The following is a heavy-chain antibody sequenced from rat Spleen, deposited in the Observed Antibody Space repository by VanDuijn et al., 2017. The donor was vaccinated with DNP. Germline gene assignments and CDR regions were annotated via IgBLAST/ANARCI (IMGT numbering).Heavy chain of an antibody. V-gene: IGHV4-2*01. J-gene: IGHJ3*01. Sequence: EVKLVESGGGLVQPGRSLKLSCAASGFTFYVYWMGWVRQAPGRGLEWIGEINKDSSIINYAPSLKDKFTISRDNAQNTLYLQMNELGSEDTAIYYCVTRGDPYDNWFAYWGRGTLVTVSS. CDR2: INKDSSII. CDR3: VTRGDPYDNWFAY. CDR1: GFTFYVYW. D-gene: IGHD4-2*01.